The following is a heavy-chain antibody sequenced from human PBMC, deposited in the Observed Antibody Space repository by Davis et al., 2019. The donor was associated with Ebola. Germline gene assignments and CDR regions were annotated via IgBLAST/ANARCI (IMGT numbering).Heavy chain of an antibody. CDR3: ARDLPGGDWYFDL. D-gene: IGHD1-14*01. Sequence: GESLKISCAASGFTFSSYWMSWVRQAPGKGLEWVANIKQDGSEKKYVDSVKGRFTISRDNAKNSLHLQMNSLRAEDTAVYYCARDLPGGDWYFDLWGRGTLVTVSS. J-gene: IGHJ2*01. V-gene: IGHV3-7*01. CDR2: IKQDGSEK. CDR1: GFTFSSYW.